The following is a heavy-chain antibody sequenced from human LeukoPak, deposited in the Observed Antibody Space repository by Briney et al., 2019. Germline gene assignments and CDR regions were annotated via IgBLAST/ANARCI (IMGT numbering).Heavy chain of an antibody. D-gene: IGHD3-10*01. V-gene: IGHV1-24*01. Sequence: ASVKVSCKVSGYTLTELSMHWVRQAPGKGLEWMGGFDPEDGETIYAQKFQGRVTMTEDTSTDTAYMELSSLRSEDTAVYYCARGGSGSYYIPFDYWGQGTLVTVSS. CDR2: FDPEDGET. CDR1: GYTLTELS. CDR3: ARGGSGSYYIPFDY. J-gene: IGHJ4*02.